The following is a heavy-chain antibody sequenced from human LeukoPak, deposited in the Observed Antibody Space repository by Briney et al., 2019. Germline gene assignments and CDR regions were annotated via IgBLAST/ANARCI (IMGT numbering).Heavy chain of an antibody. D-gene: IGHD6-6*01. J-gene: IGHJ6*03. CDR1: GGSISGYY. Sequence: PSETLSLTCTVSGGSISGYYWTWIRQPPGKGLEWIAYIYYTGSPNYNPSLKSRVTISEDTSKNQFSLKLSSVTAADTAVYYCARVPHSSSSYYYMDVWGKGTTVTVSS. CDR3: ARVPHSSSSYYYMDV. V-gene: IGHV4-59*01. CDR2: IYYTGSP.